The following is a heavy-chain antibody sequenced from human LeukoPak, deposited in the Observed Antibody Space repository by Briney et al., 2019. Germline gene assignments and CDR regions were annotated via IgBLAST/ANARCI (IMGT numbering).Heavy chain of an antibody. CDR2: ISTYNGNT. Sequence: GASVKVSCKASGYTFTSHGISWVRQAPGQGLEWMGWISTYNGNTNYAQKLQGRVTMTTDTSTSTAYMELRSLRSDDTAVYYCARDEPRGEYYGSGANAFDIWGQGTMVTVSS. CDR3: ARDEPRGEYYGSGANAFDI. CDR1: GYTFTSHG. J-gene: IGHJ3*02. D-gene: IGHD3-10*01. V-gene: IGHV1-18*01.